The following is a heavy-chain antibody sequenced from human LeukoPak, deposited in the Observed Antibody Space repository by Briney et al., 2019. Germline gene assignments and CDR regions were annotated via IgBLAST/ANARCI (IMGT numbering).Heavy chain of an antibody. V-gene: IGHV4-34*01. Sequence: SETLSLTCAVYGGSFSGYYWSWIRQPPGKGLEWIGEIDHSGSTYYNPSLKSRVTISVDTSKNQFSLKLRSVTAADTAVYYCARGGGLRYFDWLFRPFDYWGQGTLVTVSS. CDR3: ARGGGLRYFDWLFRPFDY. D-gene: IGHD3-9*01. J-gene: IGHJ4*02. CDR2: IDHSGST. CDR1: GGSFSGYY.